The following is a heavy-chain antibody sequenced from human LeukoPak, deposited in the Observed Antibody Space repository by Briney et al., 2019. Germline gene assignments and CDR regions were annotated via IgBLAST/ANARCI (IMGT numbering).Heavy chain of an antibody. CDR1: GFTFSSDW. CDR2: INSDGSST. CDR3: ARKGYCSGGSCYSTYFYY. D-gene: IGHD2-15*01. J-gene: IGHJ4*02. Sequence: PGGSLRVSCAASGFTFSSDWMHWVRQAPGKGLVWVSSINSDGSSTSYADSVKGRFTISRDNAKNTLYLQMNSLRAEDTAVYYCARKGYCSGGSCYSTYFYYWGQGTLVTVSS. V-gene: IGHV3-74*01.